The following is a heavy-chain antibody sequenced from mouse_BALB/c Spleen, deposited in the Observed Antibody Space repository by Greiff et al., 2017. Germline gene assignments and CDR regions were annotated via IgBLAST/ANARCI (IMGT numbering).Heavy chain of an antibody. V-gene: IGHV3-6*02. CDR2: ISYDGSN. Sequence: EVKLQESGPGLVKPSQSLSLTCSVTGYSITSGYYWNWIRQFPGNKLEWMGYISYDGSNNYNPSLKNRISITRDTSKNQFFLKLNSVTTEDTATYYCAEVGGYYGAMDYWGQGTSVTVSS. CDR3: AEVGGYYGAMDY. CDR1: GYSITSGYY. J-gene: IGHJ4*01. D-gene: IGHD1-1*01.